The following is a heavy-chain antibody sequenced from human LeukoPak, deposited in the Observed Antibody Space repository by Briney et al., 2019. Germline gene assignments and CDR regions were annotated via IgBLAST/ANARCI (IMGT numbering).Heavy chain of an antibody. V-gene: IGHV3-49*04. Sequence: GGSLRLSCTASGFTFGDYAMSWVRQAPGKGLEWVGFIRSKAYGGTTEYAASVKGRFTISRDDSKSIAYLKMNSLKTEDTAVYYCTRGYCSGGSCYYYGMDVWGQGTTVTVSS. CDR1: GFTFGDYA. D-gene: IGHD2-15*01. J-gene: IGHJ6*02. CDR2: IRSKAYGGTT. CDR3: TRGYCSGGSCYYYGMDV.